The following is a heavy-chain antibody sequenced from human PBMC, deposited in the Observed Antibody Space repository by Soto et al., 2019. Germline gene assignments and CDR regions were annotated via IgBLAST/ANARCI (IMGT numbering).Heavy chain of an antibody. V-gene: IGHV1-69*12. CDR1: GGTFSSYA. J-gene: IGHJ6*02. D-gene: IGHD1-1*01. CDR2: IIPIFGTA. Sequence: QVQLVQSGAEVKQPGSSVKVSCKASGGTFSSYAISWVRQAPAQGLEWMGGIIPIFGTANYAQKFQGRVTITADESTSTAYMERSSLRSEDTAVYYCASPTKPLYYYYGMDVWGQGTTVTVSS. CDR3: ASPTKPLYYYYGMDV.